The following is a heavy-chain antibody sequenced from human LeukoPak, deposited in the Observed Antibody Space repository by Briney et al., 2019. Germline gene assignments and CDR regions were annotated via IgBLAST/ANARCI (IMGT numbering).Heavy chain of an antibody. CDR2: IWSDENKK. Sequence: HSGGSLRLSCAASGFTFSSYGMHWVRQAPGKGLEWVAVIWSDENKKFYADSVKGRFTISRDNFKSTLYLQMDSLRVEDTAVYYCAREGLTSTPNNAFDIWGQGSAVTVSS. V-gene: IGHV3-33*01. D-gene: IGHD4-23*01. CDR1: GFTFSSYG. CDR3: AREGLTSTPNNAFDI. J-gene: IGHJ3*02.